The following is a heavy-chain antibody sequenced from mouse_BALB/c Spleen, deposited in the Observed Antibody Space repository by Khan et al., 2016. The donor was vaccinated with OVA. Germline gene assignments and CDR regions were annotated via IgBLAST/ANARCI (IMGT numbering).Heavy chain of an antibody. J-gene: IGHJ3*01. CDR1: GYTFTSYV. CDR2: INPYNDDT. Sequence: VRLQQSGPELVKPGASVKMSCKASGYTFTSYVMYWVSQKPGQGLEWIGYINPYNDDTKYNEKFKGKATLTSDKSSSTAYMDLSSLTAEDSAVYYFTRGSYASFAYWGQGTLVSVSA. V-gene: IGHV1S136*01. D-gene: IGHD2-12*01. CDR3: TRGSYASFAY.